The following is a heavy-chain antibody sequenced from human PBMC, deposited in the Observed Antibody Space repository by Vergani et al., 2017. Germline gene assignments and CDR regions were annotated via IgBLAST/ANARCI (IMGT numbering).Heavy chain of an antibody. CDR1: GGPISRNY. CDR2: IYTSGST. D-gene: IGHD3-10*01. V-gene: IGHV4-4*07. Sequence: QVQLQESGPGLVKPSETLSLTCTVSGGPISRNYWGWFRPPAGQGLEWIGRIYTSGSTNYNPSLKRRFTMSVDTSKNQFPLKLSSVTAADTAVYYFARDASRYGSGQFDYWGQGTLVTVSS. J-gene: IGHJ4*02. CDR3: ARDASRYGSGQFDY.